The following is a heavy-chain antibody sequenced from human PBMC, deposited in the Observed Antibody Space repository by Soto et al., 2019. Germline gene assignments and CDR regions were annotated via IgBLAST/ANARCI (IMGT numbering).Heavy chain of an antibody. CDR2: IIPILGIA. CDR1: GGTFSSYT. V-gene: IGHV1-69*02. CDR3: ARGIIAARPCYFDY. D-gene: IGHD6-6*01. Sequence: QVQLVQSGAEVKKPGSSVKVSCKASGGTFSSYTISWVRQAPGQGLEWMGRIIPILGIANYAQKFQGRVTITADKSTRTAYLELSSLRSEDTAVYYCARGIIAARPCYFDYWGQGTLVTVSS. J-gene: IGHJ4*02.